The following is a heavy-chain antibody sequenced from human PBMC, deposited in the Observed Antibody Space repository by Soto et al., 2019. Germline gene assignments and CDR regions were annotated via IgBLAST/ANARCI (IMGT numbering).Heavy chain of an antibody. Sequence: PGGSLRLSCSASGFTFSTYAMHWVRQAPGKGLEYVSSISSNGGSTYYADSVKGRFTISRDNSKNTLYLQMSSLRADDTAVYSCARDRGYSGYDSPRFYYGMDVWGQGTTVTVSS. D-gene: IGHD5-12*01. CDR1: GFTFSTYA. CDR2: ISSNGGST. J-gene: IGHJ6*02. CDR3: ARDRGYSGYDSPRFYYGMDV. V-gene: IGHV3-64D*06.